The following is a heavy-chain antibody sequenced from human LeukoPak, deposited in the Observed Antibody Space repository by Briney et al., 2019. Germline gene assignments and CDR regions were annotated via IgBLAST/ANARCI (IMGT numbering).Heavy chain of an antibody. Sequence: PGGSLRLSCAASGFTFSGHYMDWVRQAPGKGLEWVARTRNKPNGYTTEYAASVKGRFTISRDASKDSLYLQMSSLKTEDTAVYYCARTSRQCYFDYWGQGTLVTVSS. CDR3: ARTSRQCYFDY. J-gene: IGHJ4*02. CDR2: TRNKPNGYTT. V-gene: IGHV3-72*01. CDR1: GFTFSGHY.